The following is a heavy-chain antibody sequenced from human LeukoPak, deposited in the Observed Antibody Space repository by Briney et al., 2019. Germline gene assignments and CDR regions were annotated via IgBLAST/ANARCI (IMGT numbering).Heavy chain of an antibody. CDR2: ISAYNGNT. CDR3: ARVEDSSGSYAFDI. V-gene: IGHV1-18*01. CDR1: GYTFTSYG. J-gene: IGHJ3*02. D-gene: IGHD3-22*01. Sequence: ASVKVSCKASGYTFTSYGISWVRQAPGQGLEWMGWISAYNGNTNYAQKLQGRVTMTTDTSTSTAYMELRSLRSDDTAVYYCARVEDSSGSYAFDIWGQGTMVTVSS.